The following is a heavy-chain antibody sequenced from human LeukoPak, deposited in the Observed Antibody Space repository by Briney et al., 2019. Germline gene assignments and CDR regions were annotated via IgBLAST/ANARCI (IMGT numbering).Heavy chain of an antibody. D-gene: IGHD6-25*01. J-gene: IGHJ5*02. V-gene: IGHV5-51*01. CDR1: GYSFTSYW. CDR2: IYPGDSDT. Sequence: GESLKISCKGSGYSFTSYWIGWVRQMPGKGLEWMGIIYPGDSDTRYSPSFQGQVTISPDKSLSTAYLQRSSLKTSDTAMYYRAKQSLDAAASWFDPWGQGTLVTVSS. CDR3: AKQSLDAAASWFDP.